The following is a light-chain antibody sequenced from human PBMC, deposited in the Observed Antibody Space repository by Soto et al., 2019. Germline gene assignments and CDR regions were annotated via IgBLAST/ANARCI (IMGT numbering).Light chain of an antibody. CDR3: MQGTYWPYT. CDR2: KVS. V-gene: IGKV2-30*01. J-gene: IGKJ2*01. Sequence: DVVMTQSPLSLPVTLGQPASISCRSSQSPLYSDGNTYLSWFHQRPGQSPRRLLYKVSHRASGDPNRFSGSGSGTEFTLQINRVEAEDLGVSYCMQGTYWPYTFGQGTKLEIK. CDR1: QSPLYSDGNTY.